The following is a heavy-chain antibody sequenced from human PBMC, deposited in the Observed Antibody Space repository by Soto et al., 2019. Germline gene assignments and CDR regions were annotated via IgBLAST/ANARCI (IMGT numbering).Heavy chain of an antibody. V-gene: IGHV1-2*02. CDR1: GYTFTGYY. CDR2: INPNSGGT. J-gene: IGHJ4*02. CDR3: ARDLSRAGYNNPYFDY. Sequence: ASVKVSCKASGYTFTGYYMHWVRQAPGQGLEWMGWINPNSGGTNYAQKFQGRVTMTRDTSISTAYMELSRLRSDDTAVYYCARDLSRAGYNNPYFDYWGQGTLVTVSS. D-gene: IGHD4-4*01.